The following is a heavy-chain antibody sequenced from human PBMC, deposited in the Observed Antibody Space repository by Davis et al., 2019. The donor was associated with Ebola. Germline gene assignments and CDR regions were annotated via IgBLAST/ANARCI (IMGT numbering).Heavy chain of an antibody. V-gene: IGHV7-4-1*02. Sequence: ASVKVSCKTSGFPLISYGISWVRQAPGQGLEWMGWINTNTGNPTYAQGFTGRFVFSLDTSVSTAYLQISSLKAEDTAVYYCARVDYGGHSGEDYWGQGTLVTVSS. CDR2: INTNTGNP. J-gene: IGHJ4*02. D-gene: IGHD4-23*01. CDR1: GFPLISYG. CDR3: ARVDYGGHSGEDY.